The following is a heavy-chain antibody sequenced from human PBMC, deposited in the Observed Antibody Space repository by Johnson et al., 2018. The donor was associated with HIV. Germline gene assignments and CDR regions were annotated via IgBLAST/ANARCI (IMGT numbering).Heavy chain of an antibody. Sequence: VQLVESGGGLVQSGGSLRLSCGASGFSVSNTYMNWVRQAPGKGLEWVSVIYSGGSTYYADSVRGRFTISRDNSKNTLYLQMSSLRAEDTAVYYCAREYYGSGSDAFDIWGQGTMVTVSS. V-gene: IGHV3-66*01. CDR1: GFSVSNTY. CDR2: IYSGGST. CDR3: AREYYGSGSDAFDI. J-gene: IGHJ3*02. D-gene: IGHD3-10*01.